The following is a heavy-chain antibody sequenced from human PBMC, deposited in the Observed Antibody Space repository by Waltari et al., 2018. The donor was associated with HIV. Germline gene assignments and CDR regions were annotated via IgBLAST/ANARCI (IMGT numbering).Heavy chain of an antibody. V-gene: IGHV3-30-3*01. D-gene: IGHD1-20*01. J-gene: IGHJ3*02. CDR1: GFPFNSYA. CDR2: ISYDGGNK. CDR3: AILSGSFDI. Sequence: QVHLVESGGGVVQPGGSLRLSCAASGFPFNSYAIHWVRQAPGKGLEWVAVISYDGGNKYYADSVKGRFIISRDNSKNTLYLQLNSLRAEDKAVYYCAILSGSFDIWGQGTRVSVSS.